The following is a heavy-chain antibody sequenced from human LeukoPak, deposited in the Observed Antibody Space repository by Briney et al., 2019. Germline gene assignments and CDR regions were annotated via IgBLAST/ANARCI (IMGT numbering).Heavy chain of an antibody. CDR1: GFTLSTYA. CDR2: ISYDGNDK. CDR3: TTGPLGGWPKHYYFDY. J-gene: IGHJ4*02. V-gene: IGHV3-30-3*01. D-gene: IGHD6-19*01. Sequence: GGSLRLSCAASGFTLSTYAMHWVRQAPVKGLEWVTVISYDGNDKYYADSVKGRFIISRDNSKNTLSLEMNSLKTEDTAVYYCTTGPLGGWPKHYYFDYWGQGTLVTVSS.